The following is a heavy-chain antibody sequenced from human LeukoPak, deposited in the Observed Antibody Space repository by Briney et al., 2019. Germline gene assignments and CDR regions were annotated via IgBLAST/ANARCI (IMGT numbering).Heavy chain of an antibody. V-gene: IGHV3-23*01. CDR2: ISAGDGDNP. Sequence: PGGSLRLSCAASGFTFRNFAMGWVRQSPGKGLEWVSVISAGDGDNPYYADSVKGRFSIPRDNSNYTLHLQMNSLRVEDTAVYYCAKRVDYSSSSGGYSDYWGQGILVTVSS. CDR3: AKRVDYSSSSGGYSDY. D-gene: IGHD6-6*01. CDR1: GFTFRNFA. J-gene: IGHJ4*02.